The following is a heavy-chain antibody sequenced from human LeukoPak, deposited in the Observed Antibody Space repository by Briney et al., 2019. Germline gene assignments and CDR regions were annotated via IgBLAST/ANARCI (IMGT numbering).Heavy chain of an antibody. CDR1: GFTFSNYG. J-gene: IGHJ4*02. CDR3: AKDKHPFIAPSWEAV. V-gene: IGHV3-30*18. D-gene: IGHD6-13*01. CDR2: ISYDGSNK. Sequence: PGGSLRLSCAASGFTFSNYGMHWVRQAPGKGLEWVAVISYDGSNKYYADSVKGRFTISRDNSKNTLYLQMNSLRAEDTAVYYCAKDKHPFIAPSWEAVWGQGTLVTVSS.